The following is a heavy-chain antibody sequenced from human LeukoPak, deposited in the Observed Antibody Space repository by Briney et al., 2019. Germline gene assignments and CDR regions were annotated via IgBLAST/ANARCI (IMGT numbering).Heavy chain of an antibody. J-gene: IGHJ4*02. V-gene: IGHV3-23*01. Sequence: HPGGSLRLTCAASGFTFSSYAMSWVRQAPGKGLEWVSAISGSGGSTYYADSVKGRFTISRDNSKNTLYLQMNSLRAEDTAVYYCAKEGPDCSSSSCPGDYWGQGTLVTVSS. CDR3: AKEGPDCSSSSCPGDY. CDR1: GFTFSSYA. CDR2: ISGSGGST. D-gene: IGHD2-2*01.